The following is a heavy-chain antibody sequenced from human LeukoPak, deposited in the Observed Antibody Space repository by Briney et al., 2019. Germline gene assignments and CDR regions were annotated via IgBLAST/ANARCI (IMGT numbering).Heavy chain of an antibody. J-gene: IGHJ4*02. D-gene: IGHD2-8*02. V-gene: IGHV3-23*01. CDR1: GFTFSSYG. CDR2: ISGSGGGT. Sequence: GGSLRLSCAASGFTFSSYGMSWVRQAPGKGLECVSFISGSGGGTYYADSVKGRFTISRDNSKNMLYLQMNSLRAEDTAVYYCAKSPGYWAHDYWGQGTLVIVSS. CDR3: AKSPGYWAHDY.